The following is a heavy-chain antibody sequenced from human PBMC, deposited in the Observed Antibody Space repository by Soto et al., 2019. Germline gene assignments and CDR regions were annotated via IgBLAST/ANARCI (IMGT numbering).Heavy chain of an antibody. J-gene: IGHJ4*02. V-gene: IGHV1-8*01. CDR3: ATSGGGWYLY. D-gene: IGHD6-19*01. CDR2: LNPNSGDT. CDR1: GYTFSSDD. Sequence: QVQLVQSGAEVKKPGASVKVSCKASGYTFSSDDINGVRQATGQGLEWMGWLNPNSGDTGYAQKFQGRVTLTRNTSINTAYIELSSLTSDDTAVYYCATSGGGWYLYWGQGTLVTVSS.